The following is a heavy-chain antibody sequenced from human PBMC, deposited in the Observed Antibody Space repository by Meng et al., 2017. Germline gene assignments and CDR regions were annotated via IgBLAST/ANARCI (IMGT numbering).Heavy chain of an antibody. V-gene: IGHV4-39*07. CDR2: IYYSGST. Sequence: LQLQEAGPGLVKPSETLSLTCTVSGGSISSSSYYWGWIRQPSGKGLEWIGSIYYSGSTYYNPSLKSRVTISVDTSKNQFSLKLSSVTAADTAVYYCASLRIAVAGINWFDPWGQGTLVTVSS. CDR1: GGSISSSSYY. CDR3: ASLRIAVAGINWFDP. D-gene: IGHD6-19*01. J-gene: IGHJ5*02.